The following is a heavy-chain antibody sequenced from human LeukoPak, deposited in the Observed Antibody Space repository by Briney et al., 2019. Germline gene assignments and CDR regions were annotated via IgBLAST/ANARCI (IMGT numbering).Heavy chain of an antibody. Sequence: GESLKISCKGSRYRFDSFWIGWVRQMPGKGLEWMGIIYPADSDTRYSPSFQGQVTISADKSISTAYLQWSSLKASDTAMYYCARLAFCTNAVCFSNYYYSMDVWGRGTTVTVSS. J-gene: IGHJ6*03. V-gene: IGHV5-51*01. CDR2: IYPADSDT. CDR1: RYRFDSFW. D-gene: IGHD2-8*01. CDR3: ARLAFCTNAVCFSNYYYSMDV.